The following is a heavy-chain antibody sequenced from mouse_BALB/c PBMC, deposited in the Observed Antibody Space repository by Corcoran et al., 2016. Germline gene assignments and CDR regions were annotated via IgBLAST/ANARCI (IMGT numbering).Heavy chain of an antibody. CDR3: ARRYGSEAY. D-gene: IGHD1-1*01. Sequence: QIQLVQSGPELKKPGETVKISCKASGYTFINYGMNWVKQAPGKGLKWMGWINTYTGEPTYADDFKGRFAFSLETSASTAYLQINNLKNEDTATYFCARRYGSEAYWGQGTLVTVSA. CDR1: GYTFINYG. CDR2: INTYTGEP. V-gene: IGHV9-3-1*01. J-gene: IGHJ3*01.